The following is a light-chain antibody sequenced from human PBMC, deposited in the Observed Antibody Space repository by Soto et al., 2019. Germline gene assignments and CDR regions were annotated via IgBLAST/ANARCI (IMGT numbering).Light chain of an antibody. CDR1: SSDVGSYNL. V-gene: IGLV2-23*01. Sequence: QSALTQPASVSGSPGQSITISCTGTSSDVGSYNLVSWYQQNPGKAPKLMIYEGTKRPSGVSDRFSGSKSGNTASMTISGLHAEDDADYAGCSYAHDTRSGTVVFGGGTKLTVL. CDR3: CSYAHDTRSGTVV. CDR2: EGT. J-gene: IGLJ2*01.